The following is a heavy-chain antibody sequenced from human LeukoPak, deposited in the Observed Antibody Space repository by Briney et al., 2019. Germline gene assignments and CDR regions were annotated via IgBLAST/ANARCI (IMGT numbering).Heavy chain of an antibody. V-gene: IGHV3-33*01. CDR3: ARADYYDSSGYYTD. Sequence: GGSLRLSCAAFGFTFSSYGMHWVRQAPGKGLEWVAVIWYDGSNKYYADSVKGRFTISRDNSKNTLYLQMNSLRAEDTAVYYCARADYYDSSGYYTDWGQGTLVTVSS. CDR1: GFTFSSYG. J-gene: IGHJ4*02. CDR2: IWYDGSNK. D-gene: IGHD3-22*01.